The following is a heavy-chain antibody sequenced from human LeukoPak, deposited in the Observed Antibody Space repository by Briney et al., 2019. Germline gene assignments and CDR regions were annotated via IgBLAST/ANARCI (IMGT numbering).Heavy chain of an antibody. CDR2: IDTNTGNP. CDR3: ARGYDSSGYFSD. Sequence: ASVKVSCKASGYTFSSNAINWVRQAPGQGLEWMGWIDTNTGNPTYAQGFTGQFVFSLDTSVSTAYLQISSLKAEDTAGYFCARGYDSSGYFSDWGQGTLVTVSS. D-gene: IGHD3-22*01. CDR1: GYTFSSNA. J-gene: IGHJ4*02. V-gene: IGHV7-4-1*02.